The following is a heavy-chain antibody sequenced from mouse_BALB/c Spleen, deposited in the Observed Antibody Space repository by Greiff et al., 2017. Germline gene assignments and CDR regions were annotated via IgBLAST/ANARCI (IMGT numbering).Heavy chain of an antibody. D-gene: IGHD4-1*01. J-gene: IGHJ2*01. V-gene: IGHV3-8*02. CDR3: ARCGTGTFGYFDY. CDR1: GDSITSGY. CDR2: ISYSGST. Sequence: EVKLVESGPSLVKPSQTLSLTCSVTGDSITSGYWHWIRKFPGNKLEYMGYISYSGSTYYNPSLKSRISITRDTSKNQYYLQLNSVTTEDTATYYCARCGTGTFGYFDYWGQGTTLTVSS.